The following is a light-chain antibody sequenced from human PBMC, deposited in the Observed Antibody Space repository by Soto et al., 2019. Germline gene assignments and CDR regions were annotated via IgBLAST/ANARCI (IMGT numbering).Light chain of an antibody. Sequence: DIQMTQSPSSLSASVGDRVTITFRASQSISSYLNWYQQKPGKAPKLLIYAASSLQSGVPSRFSGSGSGTDFTITISSLQPEDFATYYCQQSYSTWTFGQGTKVDIK. CDR3: QQSYSTWT. CDR2: AAS. J-gene: IGKJ1*01. V-gene: IGKV1-39*01. CDR1: QSISSY.